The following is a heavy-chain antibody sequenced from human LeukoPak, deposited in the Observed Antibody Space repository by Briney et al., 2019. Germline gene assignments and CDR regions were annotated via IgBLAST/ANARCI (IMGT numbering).Heavy chain of an antibody. CDR2: IDSDGSGT. J-gene: IGHJ5*02. V-gene: IGHV3-74*01. CDR3: ATSAGASWFDP. CDR1: GFTFSSYW. D-gene: IGHD3-10*01. Sequence: PGGSLRLSCAASGFTFSSYWMHWVRQAPGKGLVWVSRIDSDGSGTSYADSVKGRFTISRDNARNTLYLQMNSLRAEDTAAYYCATSAGASWFDPWGQGTLVTVSS.